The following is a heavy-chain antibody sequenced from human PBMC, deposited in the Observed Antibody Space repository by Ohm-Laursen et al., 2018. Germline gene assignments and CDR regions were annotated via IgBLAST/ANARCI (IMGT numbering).Heavy chain of an antibody. Sequence: SLRLPCAAFGFTFSTYWMNWIRQAPGKGLEWVANIEQDGSEKNYVESVKGRFTISRDNAKNSLFLQMNSLRAEDTALYCCARAFHDDFPFDYWGQGTLVTVSS. D-gene: IGHD4-17*01. CDR3: ARAFHDDFPFDY. J-gene: IGHJ4*02. V-gene: IGHV3-7*01. CDR2: IEQDGSEK. CDR1: GFTFSTYW.